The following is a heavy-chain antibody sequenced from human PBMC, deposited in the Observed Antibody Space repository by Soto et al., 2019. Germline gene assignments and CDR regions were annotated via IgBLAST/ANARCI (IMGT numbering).Heavy chain of an antibody. D-gene: IGHD3-10*01. V-gene: IGHV4-31*03. CDR2: IYYSGST. J-gene: IGHJ6*02. CDR1: GGSISSSSYY. CDR3: ARDRDYYGSGSYYRPRDYYYGMYV. Sequence: SETLSLTCTVSGGSISSSSYYWGWIRQPPGKGLEWIGYIYYSGSTYYNPSLKSRVTISVDTSKNQFSLKLSSVTAADTAVYYCARDRDYYGSGSYYRPRDYYYGMYVWGQGTTVTVSS.